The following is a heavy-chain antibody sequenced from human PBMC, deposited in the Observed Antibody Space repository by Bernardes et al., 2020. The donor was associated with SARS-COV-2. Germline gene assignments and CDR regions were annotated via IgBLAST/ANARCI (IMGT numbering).Heavy chain of an antibody. V-gene: IGHV1-2*02. J-gene: IGHJ5*02. CDR2: INPNSGGT. CDR3: ASPEVAAAGTRFDP. Sequence: ASMKVSCKASGYTFTGYYMHWVRQAPGQGLEWMGWINPNSGGTNYAQKFQGRVTMTRDTSISTAYMELSRLRSDDTAVYYCASPEVAAAGTRFDPWGQGTLVTVSS. CDR1: GYTFTGYY. D-gene: IGHD6-13*01.